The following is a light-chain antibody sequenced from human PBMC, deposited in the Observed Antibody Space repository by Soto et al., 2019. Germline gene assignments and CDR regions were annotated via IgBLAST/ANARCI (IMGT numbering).Light chain of an antibody. J-gene: IGLJ2*01. CDR3: ISYAGSNNLGV. V-gene: IGLV2-8*01. CDR2: EVS. Sequence: QSALTQPPSASGSPGQSVTISCTGTSSDVGGYNYVSWYQQHPGKAPKLMIYEVSKRPSGVPDRFSGSKSGNTASLTVSGLQAEDDADYYCISYAGSNNLGVFGGGTKVTVL. CDR1: SSDVGGYNY.